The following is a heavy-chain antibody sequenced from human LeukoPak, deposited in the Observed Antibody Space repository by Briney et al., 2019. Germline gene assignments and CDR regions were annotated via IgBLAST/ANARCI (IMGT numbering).Heavy chain of an antibody. V-gene: IGHV3-48*04. CDR3: ARGVAYYYDSSGYHDFDY. D-gene: IGHD3-22*01. J-gene: IGHJ4*02. Sequence: GGSLRLSCAASGFIFSSYSMNWVRQAPGKGLEWVSYISSSSSTIYYADSVKGRFTISRDNAKNSLYLQMNSLRAEDTAVYYCARGVAYYYDSSGYHDFDYWGQGTLVTVSS. CDR1: GFIFSSYS. CDR2: ISSSSSTI.